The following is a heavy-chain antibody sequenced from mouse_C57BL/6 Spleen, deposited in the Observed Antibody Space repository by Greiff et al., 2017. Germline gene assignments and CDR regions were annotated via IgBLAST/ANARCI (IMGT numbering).Heavy chain of an antibody. CDR2: INPNYGTT. CDR1: GYSFTDYN. J-gene: IGHJ4*01. V-gene: IGHV1-39*01. CDR3: APHYYGSSYGAMDD. Sequence: VQLQQSGPELVKPGASVKISCKASGYSFTDYNMNWVKQSNGKSLEWIGVINPNYGTTSYNQKFKGKATLTVDQSSSTAYMQLNSLTSEDSAVYYCAPHYYGSSYGAMDDWGQGTSVTVSS. D-gene: IGHD1-1*01.